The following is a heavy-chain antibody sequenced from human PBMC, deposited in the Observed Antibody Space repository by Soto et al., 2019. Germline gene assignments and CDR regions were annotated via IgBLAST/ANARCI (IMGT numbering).Heavy chain of an antibody. D-gene: IGHD3-10*01. V-gene: IGHV3-30-3*01. CDR1: GFTFSSYA. CDR2: ISYDGSNK. CDR3: ATPPTLLWYYGMDV. Sequence: QVQLVESGGGVVQPGRCLRLSCAASGFTFSSYAMHWVRQAPGKGLEWVAVISYDGSNKYYADSVKGRFTISRDNSKNTLYLQMNSLRAEDTAVYYCATPPTLLWYYGMDVWGQGTTVTVSS. J-gene: IGHJ6*02.